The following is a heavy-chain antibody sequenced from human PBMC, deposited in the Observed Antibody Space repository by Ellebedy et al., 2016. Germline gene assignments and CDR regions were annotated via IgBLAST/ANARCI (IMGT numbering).Heavy chain of an antibody. Sequence: GGSLRLSCAASGFTFSSNWMHWVRQAPGKGLVWVSRINSDGSRSTYADSVKGRFTISRDNAKNTLYLQMNSLKTEDTAVYYCARGKSHGRMATIYNWFDPWGQGTLVTVSS. D-gene: IGHD5-24*01. J-gene: IGHJ5*02. CDR2: INSDGSRS. CDR3: ARGKSHGRMATIYNWFDP. CDR1: GFTFSSNW. V-gene: IGHV3-74*01.